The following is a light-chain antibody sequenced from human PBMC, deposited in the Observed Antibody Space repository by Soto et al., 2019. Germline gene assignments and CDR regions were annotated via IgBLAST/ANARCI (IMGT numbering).Light chain of an antibody. J-gene: IGKJ5*01. Sequence: DIQMTQSPSSLSSSVGDRVTITCQASQNINNYLNWYQQKPGRAPKLLIYDASNLEAGVPSRFSGSGSGTDFTFTIIRLQPEDIATYYWQQYENLPTFGQGTRLEIK. CDR2: DAS. CDR1: QNINNY. V-gene: IGKV1-33*01. CDR3: QQYENLPT.